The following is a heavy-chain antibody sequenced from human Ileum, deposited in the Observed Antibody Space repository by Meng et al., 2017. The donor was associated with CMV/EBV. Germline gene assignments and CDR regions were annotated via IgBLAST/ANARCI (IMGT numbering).Heavy chain of an antibody. CDR3: ARFVVIPSASGFDP. CDR2: VIPILGIS. D-gene: IGHD2-2*01. J-gene: IGHJ5*02. CDR1: GGTFSRHT. Sequence: ASGGTFSRHTISWVRQAPGQGLEWVGRVIPILGISNYAEKFQGRITITADKSTSTAYMELTSLVSEDTAVYYCARFVVIPSASGFDPWGQGTLVTVSS. V-gene: IGHV1-69*02.